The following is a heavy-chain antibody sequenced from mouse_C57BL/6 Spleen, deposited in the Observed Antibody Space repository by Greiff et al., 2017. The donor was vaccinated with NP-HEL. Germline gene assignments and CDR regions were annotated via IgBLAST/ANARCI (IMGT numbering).Heavy chain of an antibody. CDR3: APDYYGSSFFAY. CDR1: GYTFTSYW. CDR2: INPSNGGT. D-gene: IGHD1-1*01. V-gene: IGHV1-53*01. Sequence: QVQLQQPGTELVKPGASGYTFTSYWMHWVKQRPGQGLEWIGNINPSNGGTNYNEKFKSKATLTVDKSSSTAYMQLSSLTSEDSAVYYCAPDYYGSSFFAYWGQGTLVTVSA. J-gene: IGHJ3*01.